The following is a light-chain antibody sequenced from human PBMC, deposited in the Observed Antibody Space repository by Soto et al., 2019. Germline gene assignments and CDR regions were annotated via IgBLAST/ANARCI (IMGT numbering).Light chain of an antibody. J-gene: IGKJ1*01. CDR1: RSVSSY. CDR2: DAS. Sequence: EIVLTQSPATLSLPPGERATLSCRASRSVSSYLAWYQQKPGQAPRLLIHDASKRATGITARFSGSGFGTDYTLTIRSLEPEDFALYYCQQGSKWRTFGQGTKGGYQ. V-gene: IGKV3-11*01. CDR3: QQGSKWRT.